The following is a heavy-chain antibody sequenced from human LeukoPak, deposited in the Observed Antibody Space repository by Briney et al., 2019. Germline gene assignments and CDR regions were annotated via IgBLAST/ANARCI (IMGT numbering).Heavy chain of an antibody. D-gene: IGHD6-19*01. CDR2: ISGSGGSI. J-gene: IGHJ4*02. V-gene: IGHV3-23*01. Sequence: GGSLRLSCAASGFTFSSYDMSWVRQAPGEGVEGVSSISGSGGSIYYADSVKGRFTISRDNSKNTLYLQMNSLRAEDTAVYYFAKDPSHQWLVYPPLYWGQGTLVTVSS. CDR3: AKDPSHQWLVYPPLY. CDR1: GFTFSSYD.